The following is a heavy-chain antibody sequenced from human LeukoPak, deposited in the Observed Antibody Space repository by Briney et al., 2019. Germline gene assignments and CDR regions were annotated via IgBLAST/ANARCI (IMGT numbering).Heavy chain of an antibody. CDR2: ISYDGSNK. V-gene: IGHV3-30*18. Sequence: GGSLRLSCAASGFTFCSYGMPWVRQAPGKGLEWVAVISYDGSNKYYADSVKGRFTISRDNSKNTLYLQMNSLRAEDTAVYYCAKDSERYCSSTSCYPFDYWGQGTLVTVSS. CDR3: AKDSERYCSSTSCYPFDY. J-gene: IGHJ4*02. D-gene: IGHD2-2*01. CDR1: GFTFCSYG.